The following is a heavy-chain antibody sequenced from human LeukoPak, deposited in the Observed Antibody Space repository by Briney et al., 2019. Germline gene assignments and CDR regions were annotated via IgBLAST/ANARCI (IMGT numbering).Heavy chain of an antibody. D-gene: IGHD5-18*01. CDR3: ALSGYSYGLYYFDY. CDR1: GGTFSSYA. Sequence: ASVKVSCKASGGTFSSYAISWVRQAPGQGLEWMGWINPNSGGTNYAQKFQGRVTMTRDTSISTAYMELSRLRSDDTAVYYCALSGYSYGLYYFDYWGQGTLVTVSS. V-gene: IGHV1-2*02. CDR2: INPNSGGT. J-gene: IGHJ4*02.